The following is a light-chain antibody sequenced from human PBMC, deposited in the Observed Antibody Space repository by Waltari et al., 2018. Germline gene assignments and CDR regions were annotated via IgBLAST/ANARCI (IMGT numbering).Light chain of an antibody. V-gene: IGLV2-18*01. Sequence: QSALTQPPSVSGSPGQSVTISCTGTSNDVGPFERVSWYQQPPGTAPKLLIFEVSNRPSGVPDRFSGSASGNTASLTISGLQAEDEADYYCCLYTTNFYVFAPATKVTVL. J-gene: IGLJ1*01. CDR1: SNDVGPFER. CDR3: CLYTTNFYV. CDR2: EVS.